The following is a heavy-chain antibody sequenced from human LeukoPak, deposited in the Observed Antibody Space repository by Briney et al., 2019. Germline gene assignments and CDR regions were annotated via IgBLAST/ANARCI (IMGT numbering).Heavy chain of an antibody. CDR2: IYSGGST. CDR3: ARDRRYYDSRGYYYAWFDP. Sequence: GGSLRLSCAASGFTVSSNYMSWVRQAPGKGLEWVSVIYSGGSTYYADSVKGRFTISRDNSKNTLYLQMNSLRAEDTAVYYCARDRRYYDSRGYYYAWFDPWGQGTLVTVSS. CDR1: GFTVSSNY. D-gene: IGHD3-22*01. J-gene: IGHJ5*02. V-gene: IGHV3-66*01.